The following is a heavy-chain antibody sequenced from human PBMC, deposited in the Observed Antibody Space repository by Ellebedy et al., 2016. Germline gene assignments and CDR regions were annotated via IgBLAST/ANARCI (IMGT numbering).Heavy chain of an antibody. CDR3: ARSGGPYDYVWGSYGLGY. D-gene: IGHD3-16*01. CDR1: GFTFSSYA. CDR2: ISSNGGST. V-gene: IGHV3-64*02. Sequence: GESLKISXAASGFTFSSYAMHWVRQAPGKGLEYVSAISSNGGSTYYADSVKGRFTISRDNSKNTLYLQMGSLRAEDMAVYYCARSGGPYDYVWGSYGLGYWGQGTLVTVSS. J-gene: IGHJ4*02.